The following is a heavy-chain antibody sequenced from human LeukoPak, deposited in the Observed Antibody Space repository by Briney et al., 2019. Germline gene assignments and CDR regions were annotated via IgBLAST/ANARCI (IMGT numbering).Heavy chain of an antibody. Sequence: GGTLRLSCAASGFTFSNFYMSWIRQAPGKGLEWVSFISSASTYTNFADSVKGRFTVSRDNAKNSLFLQMNSLRAEETAVYYCAKFLTGQYDAFDIWGQGTMVTVSA. J-gene: IGHJ3*02. D-gene: IGHD3-9*01. V-gene: IGHV3-11*03. CDR2: ISSASTYT. CDR3: AKFLTGQYDAFDI. CDR1: GFTFSNFY.